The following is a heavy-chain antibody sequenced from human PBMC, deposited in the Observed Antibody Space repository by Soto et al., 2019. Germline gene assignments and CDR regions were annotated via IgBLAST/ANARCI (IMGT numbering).Heavy chain of an antibody. J-gene: IGHJ4*02. V-gene: IGHV4-59*01. CDR1: GGSISSYY. D-gene: IGHD3-22*01. CDR2: VYYTGGT. CDR3: ARATYDLFSF. Sequence: QVRLQESGPGLVKPSETLSLTCSVSGGSISSYYWSWIRQPPGKGLEWIGYVYYTGGTNYNPSLVRRVTMSVDTSKNQFSLTLTSVTPADTAVSFCARATYDLFSFWGQGTLVTVSS.